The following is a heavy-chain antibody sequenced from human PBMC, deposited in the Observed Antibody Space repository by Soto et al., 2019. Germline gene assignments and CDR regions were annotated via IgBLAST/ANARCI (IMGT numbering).Heavy chain of an antibody. Sequence: SETLSLTCTVSGGSISSGSYYWGWIRQPPGKGLEWIGSIYYSGSTYYNPSLKSRVTISVDTSKNQFSLKLSSVTAADTAVYYCARHFTLYYFDYWGQGTLVTVSS. V-gene: IGHV4-39*01. CDR2: IYYSGST. CDR3: ARHFTLYYFDY. CDR1: GGSISSGSYY. J-gene: IGHJ4*02.